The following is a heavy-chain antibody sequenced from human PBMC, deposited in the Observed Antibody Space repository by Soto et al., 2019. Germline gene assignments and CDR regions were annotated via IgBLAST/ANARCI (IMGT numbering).Heavy chain of an antibody. J-gene: IGHJ6*02. Sequence: QVQLQQWGAGLLKPSETLSLTCAVYGGSFSVYYWSWIRQPPGKGLEWIGEINHSGSTNYNPSLKSRVTISVDTSTNPFSLKLSSVTAADTAVYYCARARYGSGRGGMNVWGQATTVTVSS. CDR3: ARARYGSGRGGMNV. V-gene: IGHV4-34*01. CDR1: GGSFSVYY. D-gene: IGHD3-10*01. CDR2: INHSGST.